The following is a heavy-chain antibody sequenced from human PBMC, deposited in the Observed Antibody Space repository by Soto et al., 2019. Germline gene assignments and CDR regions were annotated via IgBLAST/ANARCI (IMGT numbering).Heavy chain of an antibody. CDR3: ARDYGGSSGWFDP. D-gene: IGHD2-15*01. Sequence: QVQLVQSGAEVKKPGASVKVSCTASGYTFTSYSINWVRQATGQGLEWVGWMNTNSGNTGYAQKFQGRVTMTRDTSISTAYMELSSLTFEDTAVYYCARDYGGSSGWFDPWGQGTLVTVSS. J-gene: IGHJ5*02. V-gene: IGHV1-8*01. CDR1: GYTFTSYS. CDR2: MNTNSGNT.